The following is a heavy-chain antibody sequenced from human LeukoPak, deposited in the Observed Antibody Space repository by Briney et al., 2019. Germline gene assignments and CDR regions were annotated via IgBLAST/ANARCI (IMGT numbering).Heavy chain of an antibody. V-gene: IGHV1-69*01. CDR3: ARDKVDSSGWFFDY. D-gene: IGHD6-19*01. J-gene: IGHJ4*02. CDR1: GGTFSSYA. CDR2: IIPIFGTA. Sequence: ASVKVPCKASGGTFSSYAISWVRQAPGQGLEWMGGIIPIFGTANYAQKFQGRVTITADESTSTAYMELSSLRSEDTAVYYCARDKVDSSGWFFDYWGQGTLVTVSS.